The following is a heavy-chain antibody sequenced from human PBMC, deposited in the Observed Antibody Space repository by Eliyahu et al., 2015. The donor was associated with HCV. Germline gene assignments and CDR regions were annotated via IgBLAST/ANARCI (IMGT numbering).Heavy chain of an antibody. Sequence: QVQLVQSGAEVKKPGSSVKVSCKASGGTFSSYAISWVRQAPGQGLEWMGGIIPIFGTANYAQKFQGRVTITADESTSTAYMELSSLRSEDTAVYYCARAIPYGGNSPYYYYGMDVWGQGTTVTVSS. CDR3: ARAIPYGGNSPYYYYGMDV. J-gene: IGHJ6*02. CDR1: GGTFSSYA. CDR2: IIPIFGTA. V-gene: IGHV1-69*01. D-gene: IGHD4-23*01.